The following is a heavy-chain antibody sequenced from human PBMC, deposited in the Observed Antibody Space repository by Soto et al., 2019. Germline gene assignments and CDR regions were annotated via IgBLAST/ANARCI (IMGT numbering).Heavy chain of an antibody. CDR2: IRNKANSYST. J-gene: IGHJ2*01. CDR1: GFTFSDHY. V-gene: IGHV3-72*01. D-gene: IGHD3-10*01. Sequence: EMQLEESGGGLVQPGGSLRLSCAASGFTFSDHYMDWVRQAPWKGLEWIARIRNKANSYSTEYAASVKGRFTASRDDSKNLLFLQMNSLRTEDTAMYYCSRIHLGSNKFFDLWGRGTLVTVSS. CDR3: SRIHLGSNKFFDL.